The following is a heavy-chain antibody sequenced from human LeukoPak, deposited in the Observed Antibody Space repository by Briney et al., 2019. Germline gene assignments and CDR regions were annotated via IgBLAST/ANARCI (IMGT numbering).Heavy chain of an antibody. J-gene: IGHJ4*02. CDR1: GFIFTDYF. V-gene: IGHV3-11*01. CDR3: ARDIHKSAPDYDQ. D-gene: IGHD3-16*01. Sequence: PGGSLRLSCAASGFIFTDYFMSWIRQAPGKGLEWVAYISGSGSTIYYADSVKGRFTISRNNAKNSLYLQMNSLRVEDTAVYYCARDIHKSAPDYDQWGQGTRVTISS. CDR2: ISGSGSTI.